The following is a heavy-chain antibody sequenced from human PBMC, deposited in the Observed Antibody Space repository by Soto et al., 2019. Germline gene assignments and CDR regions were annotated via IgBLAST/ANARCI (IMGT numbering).Heavy chain of an antibody. J-gene: IGHJ5*02. CDR2: IIPIFGTA. Sequence: GASVKVSCKASGGTFSSYAISWVRQAPGQGLEWMGGIIPIFGTANYAQKFQGRVTITADESTSTAYMELSSLRSEDTAVYYCAREPHIVVGPNWFDPWGQGTLVTVSS. CDR1: GGTFSSYA. D-gene: IGHD2-2*01. V-gene: IGHV1-69*13. CDR3: AREPHIVVGPNWFDP.